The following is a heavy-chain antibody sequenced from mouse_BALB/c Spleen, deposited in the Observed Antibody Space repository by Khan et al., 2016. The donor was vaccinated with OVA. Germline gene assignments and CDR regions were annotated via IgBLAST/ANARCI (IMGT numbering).Heavy chain of an antibody. CDR3: ARRNYFVSPVAS. V-gene: IGHV1-77*01. Sequence: VQLQESGAELARPGASVKLSCKASGYTFTDYYINWVKQRTGQGLEWIGEISPGRGDTYYNEKFKGKATLTADKSSSIVYMQLSRLTAYASVVYFCARRNYFVSPVASSGQVSLVTFSS. J-gene: IGHJ3*01. CDR2: ISPGRGDT. CDR1: GYTFTDYY. D-gene: IGHD1-1*01.